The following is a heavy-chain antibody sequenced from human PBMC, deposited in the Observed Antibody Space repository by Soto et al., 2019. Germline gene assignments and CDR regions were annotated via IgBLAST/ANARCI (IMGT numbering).Heavy chain of an antibody. Sequence: GESLKISCKGSGYSFTSYWIGWVRQMPGKGLEWMGIIYPGDSDTRYSPSFQGQVTISADKSISTAYLHWSSRKASDTAMHYCASVSPPEYYGMDVWGQLTTVTVSS. CDR3: ASVSPPEYYGMDV. V-gene: IGHV5-51*01. CDR2: IYPGDSDT. J-gene: IGHJ6*02. D-gene: IGHD2-8*01. CDR1: GYSFTSYW.